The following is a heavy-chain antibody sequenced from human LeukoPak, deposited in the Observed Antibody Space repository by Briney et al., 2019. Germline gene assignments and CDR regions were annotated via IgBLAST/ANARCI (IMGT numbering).Heavy chain of an antibody. V-gene: IGHV1-8*01. D-gene: IGHD5-18*01. CDR1: GYTFTSYD. Sequence: ASVKVSCKASGYTFTSYDVNWVRQATGQGPEWMAWMNGNTGNTGYAQKFQGRVTMTRDTPISTAYMELSSLSSDDTAIYYCARGNSYGSPYGMDVWGQGTTVTVSS. J-gene: IGHJ6*02. CDR2: MNGNTGNT. CDR3: ARGNSYGSPYGMDV.